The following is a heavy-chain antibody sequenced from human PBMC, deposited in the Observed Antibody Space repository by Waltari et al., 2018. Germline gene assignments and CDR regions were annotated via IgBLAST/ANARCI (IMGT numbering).Heavy chain of an antibody. CDR1: GFTFSSYA. V-gene: IGHV3-23*03. CDR3: AKDLGAADLFDY. D-gene: IGHD1-26*01. Sequence: EVQLLESGGGLVQPGGSLRLSCAASGFTFSSYAMSWVRQAPGKGLEWVSVIYSGGSTYYAGSGKGRVTISQGNSKNTLDLEMNSLGAEDKGVYYCAKDLGAADLFDYLGQGTLVTGSS. J-gene: IGHJ4*02. CDR2: IYSGGST.